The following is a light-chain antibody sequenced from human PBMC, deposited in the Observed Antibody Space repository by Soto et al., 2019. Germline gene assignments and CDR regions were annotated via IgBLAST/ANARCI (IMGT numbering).Light chain of an antibody. Sequence: EIVLTQSPGTLSLSPGERATLSCRASQSVSSSYLAWYQQEPGQAPRLLIHGVSIRATGIPDRFSGSGSGTDFTLTISRLEPEDFAVYYCQLYSGSPWTFGQGTKVDIK. CDR3: QLYSGSPWT. J-gene: IGKJ1*01. CDR1: QSVSSSY. V-gene: IGKV3-20*01. CDR2: GVS.